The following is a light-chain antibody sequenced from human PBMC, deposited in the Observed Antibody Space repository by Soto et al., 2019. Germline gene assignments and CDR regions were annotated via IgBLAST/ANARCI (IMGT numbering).Light chain of an antibody. Sequence: QSVLTQPASVSGSPGQSITISCTGTSSDVGYYNYVSWFQQYPGKAPKVIIYQVSNRPSGVSNRFSGSKSGNTASLTISGLQAEDEADYYCSSYSRSGTLYVFGTGTKFTV. CDR2: QVS. CDR1: SSDVGYYNY. J-gene: IGLJ1*01. CDR3: SSYSRSGTLYV. V-gene: IGLV2-14*01.